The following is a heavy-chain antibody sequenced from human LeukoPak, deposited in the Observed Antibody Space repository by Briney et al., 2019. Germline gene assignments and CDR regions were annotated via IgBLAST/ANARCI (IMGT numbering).Heavy chain of an antibody. CDR1: GFTFSSYG. Sequence: GGSLRLSCAASGFTFSSYGMHWVRQAPGKGLEWVAVISYDGSNKYYADSVKGRFTISRDNSKNTLYLQMNSLRAEDTAVYYCAKSHYCSGGSCYRGFDGMDVWGQGTTVTVPS. CDR2: ISYDGSNK. J-gene: IGHJ6*02. CDR3: AKSHYCSGGSCYRGFDGMDV. V-gene: IGHV3-30*18. D-gene: IGHD2-15*01.